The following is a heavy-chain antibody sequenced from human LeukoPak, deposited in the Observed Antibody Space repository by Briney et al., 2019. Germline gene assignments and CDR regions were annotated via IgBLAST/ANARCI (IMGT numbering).Heavy chain of an antibody. Sequence: GGSLRLSCTASGFTFDRYSLNWVRQAPGKGLEWVPSISTSGSYIYYADSVKGRFTISRDNARNSLDLHMNSLRAEDTAVYYCARDHTYDFWSASWFFDLWGRGTLVTVSS. CDR1: GFTFDRYS. CDR3: ARDHTYDFWSASWFFDL. CDR2: ISTSGSYI. J-gene: IGHJ2*01. D-gene: IGHD3-3*01. V-gene: IGHV3-21*06.